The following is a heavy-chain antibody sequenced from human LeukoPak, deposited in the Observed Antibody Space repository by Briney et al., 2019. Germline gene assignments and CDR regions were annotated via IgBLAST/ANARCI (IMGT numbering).Heavy chain of an antibody. V-gene: IGHV3-23*01. D-gene: IGHD1-26*01. Sequence: GGSLRLSCAASGFTFSSYAMSWVRQAPGKGLEWVSGISGSGDTTYYTDSVKGRFTISRDNSKNTLYLQMNSLTAEDTAVYYCAKDVMSGVGATYYFDYWGQGTLVTVSS. CDR1: GFTFSSYA. CDR2: ISGSGDTT. J-gene: IGHJ4*02. CDR3: AKDVMSGVGATYYFDY.